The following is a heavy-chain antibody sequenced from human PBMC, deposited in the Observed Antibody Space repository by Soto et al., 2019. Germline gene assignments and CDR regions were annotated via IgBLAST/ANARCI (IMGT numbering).Heavy chain of an antibody. J-gene: IGHJ4*02. CDR3: ARYNLWYEYYASETHPGYFDY. CDR1: GYTFTAYA. V-gene: IGHV1-3*01. D-gene: IGHD3-10*01. CDR2: INVGNGHT. Sequence: ASVKVSCKASGYTFTAYAMHWVRQAPGQRLEWMGWINVGNGHTKYSQKFQGRVTITRDTSARTAYMELSSLRFEDTAVYYCARYNLWYEYYASETHPGYFDYWGQGSLVTVSS.